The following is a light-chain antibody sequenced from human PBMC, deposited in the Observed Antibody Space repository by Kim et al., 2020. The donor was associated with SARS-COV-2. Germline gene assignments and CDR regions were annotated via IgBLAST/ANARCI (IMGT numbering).Light chain of an antibody. CDR3: QKYDNGIRT. CDR2: AAS. J-gene: IGKJ1*01. Sequence: AAVGHSVTITCRASQGISSSLAWYQQKPGKLPKLLIYAASTLQSGVPSRFSGSGSGTDFTLTISSLQSEDVATSYCQKYDNGIRTFGPGTKVDIK. CDR1: QGISSS. V-gene: IGKV1-27*01.